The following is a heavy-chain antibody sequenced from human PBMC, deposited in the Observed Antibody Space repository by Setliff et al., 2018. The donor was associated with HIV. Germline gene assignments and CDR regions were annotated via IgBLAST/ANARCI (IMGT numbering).Heavy chain of an antibody. CDR2: IYTSGST. CDR3: ASGGCFCGTDCYWSSIDY. V-gene: IGHV4-61*01. Sequence: SETLSLTCTVSGGSIRTGNYYWSWIRQPPGKGLEWIGYIYTSGSTNYNPSLRSRVTISVDTSKNNFTLRLSSVTAADAAVYYCASGGCFCGTDCYWSSIDYWGQGTLVTVSS. D-gene: IGHD2-21*02. CDR1: GGSIRTGNYY. J-gene: IGHJ4*02.